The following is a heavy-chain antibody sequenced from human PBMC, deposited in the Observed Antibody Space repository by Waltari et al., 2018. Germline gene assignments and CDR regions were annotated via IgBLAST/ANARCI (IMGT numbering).Heavy chain of an antibody. V-gene: IGHV4-39*01. CDR3: ARAQCSSSSCFFVSGFDP. Sequence: QESGPELVEPSETLYLTCTVSSVSISSGAFYCAWIRQPAGKGPEWIGNIYYTGSAYYNPSLESRVAISVDTSRNQFFLSLTSVTAADAAVYFCARAQCSSSSCFFVSGFDPWGQGIHVTVSS. D-gene: IGHD6-19*01. CDR2: IYYTGSA. CDR1: SVSISSGAFY. J-gene: IGHJ5*02.